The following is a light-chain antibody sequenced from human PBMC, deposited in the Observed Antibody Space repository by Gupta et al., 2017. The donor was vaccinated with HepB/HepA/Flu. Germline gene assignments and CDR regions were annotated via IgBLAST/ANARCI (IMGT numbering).Light chain of an antibody. Sequence: IVLTQSPGPLSLSPGERAYPSCRASPTLPEPYLAWYQQKPGQAPKLLIYGASTRANGIPDRFSGSGSGTDFTLTISSLQPEDFAVYYCHQYGTSRRTFGQGTKVEIK. J-gene: IGKJ1*01. CDR3: HQYGTSRRT. V-gene: IGKV3-20*01. CDR2: GAS. CDR1: PTLPEPY.